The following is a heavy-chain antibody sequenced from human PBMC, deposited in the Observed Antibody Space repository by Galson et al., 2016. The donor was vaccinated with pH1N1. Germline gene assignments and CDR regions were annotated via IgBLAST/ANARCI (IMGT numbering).Heavy chain of an antibody. CDR3: VRESWRFGGDFDY. V-gene: IGHV3-7*01. D-gene: IGHD2-15*01. CDR2: IKPDGSEK. CDR1: GFTFSYYW. Sequence: SLRLSCAASGFTFSYYWMTWVRQAPGKGLEWVANIKPDGSEKHYVDSVKGRFTISRDNAKNLVYLQMNSLRAEDTAVYYCVRESWRFGGDFDYWGQGTLVAVSS. J-gene: IGHJ4*02.